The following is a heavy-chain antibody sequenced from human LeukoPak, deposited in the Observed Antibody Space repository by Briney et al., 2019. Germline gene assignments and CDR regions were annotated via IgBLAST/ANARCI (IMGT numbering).Heavy chain of an antibody. CDR1: GFTFSSYA. CDR2: ISGSGGST. CDR3: AKGVCSGSYYVDAFDI. D-gene: IGHD1-26*01. Sequence: PGGSLRLSCAASGFTFSSYAMSWVRQAPGKGLEWVSAISGSGGSTYYADSVKGRFTISRDNSKNTLYLQMNSLRAEDTAVYYCAKGVCSGSYYVDAFDIWGQGTMVTVSS. V-gene: IGHV3-23*01. J-gene: IGHJ3*02.